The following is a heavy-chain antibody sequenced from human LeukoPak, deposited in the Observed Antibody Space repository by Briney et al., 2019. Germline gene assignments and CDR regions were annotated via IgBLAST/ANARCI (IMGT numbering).Heavy chain of an antibody. Sequence: PSETLSLTCTVSGGSLSSGDYYWRWIREPPGKGMEWIGYIYYSGSTYYNPSLKSRVTISVDTSKTQFSLKLSSVTSADTAVYYCARARGELTVWGQETLVTVSS. CDR2: IYYSGST. CDR1: GGSLSSGDYY. V-gene: IGHV4-30-4*01. CDR3: ARARGELTV. D-gene: IGHD3-10*01. J-gene: IGHJ4*02.